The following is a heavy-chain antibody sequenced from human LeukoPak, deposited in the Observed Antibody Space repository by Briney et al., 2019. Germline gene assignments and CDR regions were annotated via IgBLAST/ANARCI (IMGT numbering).Heavy chain of an antibody. J-gene: IGHJ6*02. CDR1: GFTFSSYG. CDR2: ISYDGSNK. V-gene: IGHV3-30*18. D-gene: IGHD4-17*01. CDR3: AKDYFDYGDYGTYYYYGMDV. Sequence: PGRSLRLSCAASGFTFSSYGMHWVRQAPGKGLEWVAVISYDGSNKYYADSVKGRFTISRDNSKNTLYLQMNSLRAEDTAVYYCAKDYFDYGDYGTYYYYGMDVWGQGTTVTVSS.